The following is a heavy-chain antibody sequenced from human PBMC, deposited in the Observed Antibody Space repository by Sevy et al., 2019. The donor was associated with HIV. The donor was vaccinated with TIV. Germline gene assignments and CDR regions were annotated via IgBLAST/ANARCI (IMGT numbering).Heavy chain of an antibody. Sequence: SETLSLTCTVSGGSINSDHWNWIRQPPGKGLEWIGYVYYIGGTNYNPSLKNRVTISVDRTKNQFSLKLTSVTAADTAVEYCARRNDFAIWGQGTMVTVSS. CDR3: ARRNDFAI. CDR2: VYYIGGT. J-gene: IGHJ3*02. CDR1: GGSINSDH. V-gene: IGHV4-59*08.